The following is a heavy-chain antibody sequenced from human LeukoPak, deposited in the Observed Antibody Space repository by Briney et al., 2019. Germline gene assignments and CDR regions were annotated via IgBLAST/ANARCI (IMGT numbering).Heavy chain of an antibody. Sequence: SQTLSLTWTVSGGSISSGSYYWSWIRQPAGKGLEWIGRIYTSGSTNYNPSLKSRVTISVDTSKNQFSLKLSSVTAADTAVYYCARAEYYYDSSGYRDWFDPWGQGTLVTVSS. J-gene: IGHJ5*02. D-gene: IGHD3-22*01. CDR1: GGSISSGSYY. CDR2: IYTSGST. CDR3: ARAEYYYDSSGYRDWFDP. V-gene: IGHV4-61*02.